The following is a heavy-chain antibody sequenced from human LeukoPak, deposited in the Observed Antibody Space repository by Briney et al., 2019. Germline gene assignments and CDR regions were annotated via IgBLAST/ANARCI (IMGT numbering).Heavy chain of an antibody. CDR2: ISSASSSI. CDR3: AKDMFLWFGELSRY. J-gene: IGHJ4*02. Sequence: GGSLRLSCAASGFTFNTYLMNWVGQARGRGLEWLSSISSASSSIYYADSVKGGFTIYRDNAKKSLYLQLKRLRAEDTAVYYCAKDMFLWFGELSRYWGQGTLVTVSS. V-gene: IGHV3-48*01. D-gene: IGHD3-10*01. CDR1: GFTFNTYL.